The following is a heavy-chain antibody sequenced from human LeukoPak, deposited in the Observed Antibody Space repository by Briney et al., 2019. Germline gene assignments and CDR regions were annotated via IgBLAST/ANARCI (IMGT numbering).Heavy chain of an antibody. D-gene: IGHD3-3*01. V-gene: IGHV3-7*01. Sequence: GGSLTLSCAASGFTFSSYWMSWVRQAPATGLEWVANMKQDGSEKYYLDSVMGRFTITSDNAKNPLSLQMNSLGAEDTAVYYCTRAPYCDFWSGYPRFDPWGQGTLVTVSS. J-gene: IGHJ5*02. CDR3: TRAPYCDFWSGYPRFDP. CDR1: GFTFSSYW. CDR2: MKQDGSEK.